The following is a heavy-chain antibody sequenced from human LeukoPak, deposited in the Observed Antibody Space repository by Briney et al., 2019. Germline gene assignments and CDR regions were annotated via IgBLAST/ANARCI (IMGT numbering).Heavy chain of an antibody. CDR2: IHASGPT. CDR1: GGSISTYY. J-gene: IGHJ4*02. V-gene: IGHV4-4*09. Sequence: PSETLSLTCTVSGGSISTYYWSWIRRPPGKGLEWIAYIHASGPTNYNPSLKSRITISVDTSRNQFSLKLSSVTAADTAVYYCARHDAGIAARPFDNWGQGTLVTVSS. D-gene: IGHD6-6*01. CDR3: ARHDAGIAARPFDN.